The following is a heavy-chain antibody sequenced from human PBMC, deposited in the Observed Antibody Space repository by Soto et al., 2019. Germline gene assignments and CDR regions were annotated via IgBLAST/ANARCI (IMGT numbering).Heavy chain of an antibody. CDR1: GFTFSSYS. CDR2: ISSSSATI. J-gene: IGHJ4*02. D-gene: IGHD3-22*01. V-gene: IGHV3-48*02. Sequence: GGSLRLSCEGSGFTFSSYSMNWVRQTPGKGLEWVSYISSSSATIYYADSVKGRFTISRDNAKKSLYLQMNSLRDEDTAVYFCVRDSPYSSALYEGFDSWGQGTLVTVSS. CDR3: VRDSPYSSALYEGFDS.